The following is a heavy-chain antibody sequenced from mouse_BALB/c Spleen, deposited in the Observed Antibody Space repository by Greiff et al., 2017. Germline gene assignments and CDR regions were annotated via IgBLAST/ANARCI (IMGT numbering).Heavy chain of an antibody. J-gene: IGHJ3*01. CDR2: IWAGGST. CDR3: ARDRGVLWFAY. Sequence: VQLQQSGPGLVAPSQSLSITCTVSGFSLTSYGVHWVRQPPGKGLEWLGVIWAGGSTNYNSALMSRLSISKDNSKSQVFLKMNSLQTDDTAMYYCARDRGVLWFAYWGQGTLVTVSA. V-gene: IGHV2-9*02. D-gene: IGHD3-3*01. CDR1: GFSLTSYG.